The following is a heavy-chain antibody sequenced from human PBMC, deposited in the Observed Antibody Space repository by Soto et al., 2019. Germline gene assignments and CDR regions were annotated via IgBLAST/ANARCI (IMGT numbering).Heavy chain of an antibody. D-gene: IGHD3-22*01. Sequence: ASVKVSCKASGYTFTSYGIHWVRQAPGQRLEWTGWINAGNGNTKYSEKFQGRVTITRDTSASTAYLELSSLRSEDTAVYYCEGDTHDRSAYYHHYYSGMDVWGQGTTGTVSS. CDR3: EGDTHDRSAYYHHYYSGMDV. V-gene: IGHV1-3*01. CDR1: GYTFTSYG. CDR2: INAGNGNT. J-gene: IGHJ6*02.